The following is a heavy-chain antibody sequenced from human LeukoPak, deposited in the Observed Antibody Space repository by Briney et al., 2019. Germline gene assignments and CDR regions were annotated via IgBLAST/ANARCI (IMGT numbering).Heavy chain of an antibody. CDR3: HTDCRNTSCNHRGAFDI. V-gene: IGHV3-43*01. CDR1: GFTFDDYT. Sequence: GGSLRLSCAASGFTFDDYTMHWIRQAPGKGLEWVSLISWDGGRTYYADSVKGRFTISRDNSKNSLYLQMNSLRTEDTALYYCHTDCRNTSCNHRGAFDIWGQGTMVTVSS. CDR2: ISWDGGRT. J-gene: IGHJ3*02. D-gene: IGHD2-2*01.